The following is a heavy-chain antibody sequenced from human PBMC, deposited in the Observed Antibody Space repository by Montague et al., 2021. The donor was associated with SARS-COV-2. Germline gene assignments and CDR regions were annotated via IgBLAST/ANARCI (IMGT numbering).Heavy chain of an antibody. Sequence: SETLSLTCTVSGGSISNYYWSWIRQPPGKGLEWIGYIHYSASTSTHPPPQGRVTISLDTSKNQFSRNLSSVTAAETAIYYCARNGLEGANTCNFGLDVWGQGTTVTVSS. D-gene: IGHD3-16*01. CDR3: ARNGLEGANTCNFGLDV. CDR1: GGSISNYY. CDR2: IHYSAST. V-gene: IGHV4-59*08. J-gene: IGHJ6*02.